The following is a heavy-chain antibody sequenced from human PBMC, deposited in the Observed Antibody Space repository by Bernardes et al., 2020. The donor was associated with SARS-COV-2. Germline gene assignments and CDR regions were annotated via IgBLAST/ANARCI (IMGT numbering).Heavy chain of an antibody. CDR3: ARDYDFWSGLDV. J-gene: IGHJ6*02. Sequence: SETLSLTCTVSGGSISSGSYYWSWIRQPAGKGLEWIGRIYTSGSTNYNPSLKSRVTISVDTSKNQFSLKLSSVTAADTAVYYCARDYDFWSGLDVWGQGTTVTGSS. CDR2: IYTSGST. D-gene: IGHD3-3*01. CDR1: GGSISSGSYY. V-gene: IGHV4-61*02.